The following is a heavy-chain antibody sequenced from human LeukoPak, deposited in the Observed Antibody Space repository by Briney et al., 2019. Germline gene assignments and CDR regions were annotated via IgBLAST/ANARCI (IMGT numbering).Heavy chain of an antibody. Sequence: GGSLRLSCAASGFTFSSYGMHWVRQAPGKGLEWVAFIRYDGSNKYYADSVKGRFTISRDNSKNTLYLQMNSLRAEDTAVYYCAKDLPTYYYDSSGYSFQHWGQGTLVTVSS. CDR2: IRYDGSNK. J-gene: IGHJ1*01. V-gene: IGHV3-30*02. CDR3: AKDLPTYYYDSSGYSFQH. CDR1: GFTFSSYG. D-gene: IGHD3-22*01.